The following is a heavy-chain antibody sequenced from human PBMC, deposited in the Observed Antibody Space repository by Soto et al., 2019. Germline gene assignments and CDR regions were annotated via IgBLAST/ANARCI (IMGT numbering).Heavy chain of an antibody. Sequence: PSETLSLTCTVSGGSISSYYWSWIRQPPGKGLEWIGYIYYSGSTNYNPSLKSRVTISVDTSKNQFSLKLSSVTAADTAVYYCAKSGSYYYYYYGMDVWGQGTTVT. CDR2: IYYSGST. J-gene: IGHJ6*02. V-gene: IGHV4-59*08. D-gene: IGHD3-10*01. CDR1: GGSISSYY. CDR3: AKSGSYYYYYYGMDV.